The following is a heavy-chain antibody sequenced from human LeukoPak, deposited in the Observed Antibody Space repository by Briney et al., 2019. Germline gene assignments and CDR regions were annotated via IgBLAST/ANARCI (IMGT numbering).Heavy chain of an antibody. CDR2: INPSGGST. J-gene: IGHJ6*02. CDR3: ARSRSGYYGMDV. V-gene: IGHV1-46*01. Sequence: ASVKVSCKASGYTFTSYYMHWVRQAPGQGLEWMGIINPSGGSTSYAQKFQGRVTMTRDTPTSTVYMELSSLRSEDTAVYYCARSRSGYYGMDVWGQGTTVTVSS. CDR1: GYTFTSYY. D-gene: IGHD1-1*01.